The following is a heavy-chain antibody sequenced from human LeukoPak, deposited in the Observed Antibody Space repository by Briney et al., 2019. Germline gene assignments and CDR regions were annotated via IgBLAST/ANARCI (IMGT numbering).Heavy chain of an antibody. J-gene: IGHJ5*02. CDR3: ARDGDSSSWPPGFDP. D-gene: IGHD6-13*01. Sequence: PGGSLRLSCAASGFTFSNYAMNWVRQAPGKGLEWVSAISGSGGTTYYADSVKGRFTISRDNAKNSLYLQMNSLRAEDTAVYYCARDGDSSSWPPGFDPWGQGTLVTVSS. CDR1: GFTFSNYA. CDR2: ISGSGGTT. V-gene: IGHV3-23*01.